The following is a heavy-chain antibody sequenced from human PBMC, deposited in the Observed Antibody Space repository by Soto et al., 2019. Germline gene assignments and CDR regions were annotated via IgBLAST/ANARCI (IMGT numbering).Heavy chain of an antibody. Sequence: SVKVSCKASGGTFSSYAISWVRQAPGQGLEWMGGIIPIFGTANYAQKFQGRVTITADESTSTAYMELSSLRSEDTAVYYCARGDYSLTAGTYYYYGMDVWGQGTTVTVSS. CDR2: IIPIFGTA. CDR1: GGTFSSYA. J-gene: IGHJ6*02. D-gene: IGHD4-4*01. V-gene: IGHV1-69*13. CDR3: ARGDYSLTAGTYYYYGMDV.